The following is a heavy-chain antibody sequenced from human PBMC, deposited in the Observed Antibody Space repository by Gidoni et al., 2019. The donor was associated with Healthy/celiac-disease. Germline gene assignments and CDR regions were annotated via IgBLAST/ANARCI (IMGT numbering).Heavy chain of an antibody. CDR2: IIPIFGTA. CDR3: ARTSIVVVPAAMGRSWFDP. V-gene: IGHV1-69*01. D-gene: IGHD2-2*01. Sequence: QVQLVQSGAEVKKPGSSVKVSCKASGGTFSSYAISWVRQAPGQGLEWMGGIIPIFGTANYAQKFQGRVTITADESTSTAYMELSSLRSEDTAVYYCARTSIVVVPAAMGRSWFDPRGQGTLVTVSS. J-gene: IGHJ5*02. CDR1: GGTFSSYA.